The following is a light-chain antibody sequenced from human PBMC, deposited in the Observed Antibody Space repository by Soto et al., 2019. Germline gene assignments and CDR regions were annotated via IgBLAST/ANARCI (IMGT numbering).Light chain of an antibody. J-gene: IGLJ2*01. CDR1: NGDVGSYDL. Sequence: QSVLTQPASVSGSPGQSITISCTGTNGDVGSYDLVSWYQRYPGEAPKLIIYEVNKRPSGIPDRFSGSKSGTSATLGITGLQTGDEADYYCGTWDSSLSAVVFGGGTKLTVL. V-gene: IGLV1-51*01. CDR3: GTWDSSLSAVV. CDR2: EVN.